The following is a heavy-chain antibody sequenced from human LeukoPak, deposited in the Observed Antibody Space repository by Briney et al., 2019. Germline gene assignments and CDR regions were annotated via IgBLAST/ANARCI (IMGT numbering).Heavy chain of an antibody. CDR3: AKDFEMAFDY. V-gene: IGHV3-30*18. D-gene: IGHD5-24*01. J-gene: IGHJ4*02. CDR2: LSYDGSNK. Sequence: GRSLRLSCAASGFTFSSYGMHWVRQAPGKGLEWVAVLSYDGSNKYYADSVKGRFTISRDNSKNTLYLQMNSLRAEDTAVYYCAKDFEMAFDYWGQGTLVTVSS. CDR1: GFTFSSYG.